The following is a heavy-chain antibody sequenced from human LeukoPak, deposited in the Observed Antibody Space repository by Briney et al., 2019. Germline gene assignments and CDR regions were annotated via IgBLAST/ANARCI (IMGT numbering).Heavy chain of an antibody. V-gene: IGHV3-23*01. CDR1: GFTFSSYS. CDR2: ISGSGGST. CDR3: AKVSGGGLYYDGMDV. Sequence: GSLRLSCAASGFTFSSYSMNWVRQAPGKGLEWVSAISGSGGSTYYADSVKGRFTISRDSSKNTLYLQMNSLRAEDTAVYYCAKVSGGGLYYDGMDVWGQGTTVTVSS. J-gene: IGHJ6*02. D-gene: IGHD1-14*01.